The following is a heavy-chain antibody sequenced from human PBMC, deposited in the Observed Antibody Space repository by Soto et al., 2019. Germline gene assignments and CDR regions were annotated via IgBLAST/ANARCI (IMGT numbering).Heavy chain of an antibody. CDR3: ARDSYSGSYVH. J-gene: IGHJ4*02. CDR1: GYTFTAYY. D-gene: IGHD1-26*01. Sequence: ASVKVSCKASGYTFTAYYIHWMRQAPGQGLEWMGWINPNDGGTKYAQNFQDRVTMTSDTSITTAYMELSRLTSDDTAVYFCARDSYSGSYVHWGQGTLVTVSS. CDR2: INPNDGGT. V-gene: IGHV1-2*02.